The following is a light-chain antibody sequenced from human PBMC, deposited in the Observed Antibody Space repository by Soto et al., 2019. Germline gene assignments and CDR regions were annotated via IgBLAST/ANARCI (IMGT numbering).Light chain of an antibody. V-gene: IGLV1-47*02. Sequence: QSVLTQPPSASGTPGQRVTISCSGSSINIGLNDVYWYRQLPGTAPKLLIHSNNQRPSGVPERFSGSKSGTSASLALSGLRSEDEADYYRAAWDDSLSGYVFGTGTKVTVL. CDR1: SINIGLND. CDR2: SNN. CDR3: AAWDDSLSGYV. J-gene: IGLJ1*01.